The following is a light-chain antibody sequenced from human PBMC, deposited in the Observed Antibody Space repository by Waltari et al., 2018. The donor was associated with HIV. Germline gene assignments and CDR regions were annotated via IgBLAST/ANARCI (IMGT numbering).Light chain of an antibody. J-gene: IGLJ2*01. Sequence: QSALTQPRSVSGSPGQSVTISCTGTSSDVGGYNYVSWYQQLPGKAPKLMLYDLTERPSGVPDRFSGSKSGNTASLTSSGLQAEDDADYYCCSFAGSYTWLFGGGTKLTV. CDR1: SSDVGGYNY. CDR2: DLT. V-gene: IGLV2-11*01. CDR3: CSFAGSYTWL.